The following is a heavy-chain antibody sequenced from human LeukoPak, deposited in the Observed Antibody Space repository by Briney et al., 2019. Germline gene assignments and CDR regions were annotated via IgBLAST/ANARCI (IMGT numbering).Heavy chain of an antibody. Sequence: SETLSLTCTVSGGSISSYYWSWIRQPAGKGLEWIGRIYTSGSTNYNPSLKSRVTMSVDTSKNQFSLKLSSVTAADTAVYYCARDLMGYCSSTSCSYGMDVWGQGTTVTVSS. CDR3: ARDLMGYCSSTSCSYGMDV. CDR2: IYTSGST. V-gene: IGHV4-4*07. J-gene: IGHJ6*02. D-gene: IGHD2-2*01. CDR1: GGSISSYY.